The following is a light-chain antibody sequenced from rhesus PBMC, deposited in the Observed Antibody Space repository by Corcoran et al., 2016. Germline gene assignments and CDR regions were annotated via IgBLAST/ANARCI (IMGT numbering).Light chain of an antibody. Sequence: DIQMTQSPSSLPASVGDTVTITCRASQDINNWLALYQQKPGKAPNLLIYKASSLQSGVPSRFSGSGSGEDVTLTINSQQSKDFATYYCQPYTRRPLTVGGGTK. J-gene: IGKJ4*01. CDR1: QDINNW. CDR3: QPYTRRPLT. V-gene: IGKV1-22*01. CDR2: KAS.